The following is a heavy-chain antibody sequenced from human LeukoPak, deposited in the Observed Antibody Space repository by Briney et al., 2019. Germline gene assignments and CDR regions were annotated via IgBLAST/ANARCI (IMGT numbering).Heavy chain of an antibody. CDR2: IRYDGSNK. V-gene: IGHV3-30*02. CDR3: AKSGRDFWSGYYESYLDY. D-gene: IGHD3-3*01. Sequence: GGSLRLSCAASGFTFSSYGMHWVRQAPGKGLEWVAFIRYDGSNKYYADSVKGRFTISRDNSKNTLYLQMNSLRAEDTAVYYCAKSGRDFWSGYYESYLDYWGQGTLVTVSS. J-gene: IGHJ4*02. CDR1: GFTFSSYG.